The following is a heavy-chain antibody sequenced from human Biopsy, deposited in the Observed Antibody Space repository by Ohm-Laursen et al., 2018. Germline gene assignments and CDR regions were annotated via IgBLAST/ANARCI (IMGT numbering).Heavy chain of an antibody. V-gene: IGHV4-59*11. Sequence: SETLSLTCTVSGGSFTGHYWSWIRQPPGKGLEWIGHISYPGYTSYNASLKSRVTISVDTSRNHFSLRLSSLTAADTAVYYCARGSNDFGGLYFPRWGQGTLVTVSS. CDR3: ARGSNDFGGLYFPR. J-gene: IGHJ4*02. CDR2: ISYPGYT. D-gene: IGHD4-23*01. CDR1: GGSFTGHY.